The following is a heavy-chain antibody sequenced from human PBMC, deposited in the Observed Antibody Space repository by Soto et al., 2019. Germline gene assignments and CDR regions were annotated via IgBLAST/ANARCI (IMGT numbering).Heavy chain of an antibody. CDR1: GYTFTGYY. CDR3: ARVLVALQWLVLSY. J-gene: IGHJ4*02. CDR2: INPNSGGT. Sequence: ASVKVSCKASGYTFTGYYMHWVRQAPGQGLEWMGWINPNSGGTNYAQKFQGRVTMTRDTSISTAYMELSRLRSDDTAVCYCARVLVALQWLVLSYWGQGTLVTVSS. D-gene: IGHD6-19*01. V-gene: IGHV1-2*02.